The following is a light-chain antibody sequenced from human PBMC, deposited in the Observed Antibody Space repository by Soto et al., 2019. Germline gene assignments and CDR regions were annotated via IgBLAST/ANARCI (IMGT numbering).Light chain of an antibody. J-gene: IGKJ2*01. CDR2: AAS. Sequence: DIQMTQSAPSLSASVGDRVTITCRSSQSIRSYLNWYQQKPGKVPNLLIYAASTLQGGVPSRFTGSGSGTDFTLTISSLQPEDFATYYCQQSYSTPYTFGQGTTLEVK. CDR3: QQSYSTPYT. V-gene: IGKV1-39*01. CDR1: QSIRSY.